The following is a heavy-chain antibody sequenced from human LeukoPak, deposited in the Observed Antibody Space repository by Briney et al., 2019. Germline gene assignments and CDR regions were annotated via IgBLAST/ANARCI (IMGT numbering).Heavy chain of an antibody. D-gene: IGHD3-10*01. J-gene: IGHJ4*02. CDR1: GGTFSNYA. V-gene: IGHV1-18*01. CDR3: ARSAPDYYGSGSQVGIFY. Sequence: GASVKVSCKASGGTFSNYAISWVRQAPGQGLEWMGWISAYNGNTNYAQKLQGRVTMITDTSTSTAYMELRSLRSDDTAVYYCARSAPDYYGSGSQVGIFYWGQGTLVTVSS. CDR2: ISAYNGNT.